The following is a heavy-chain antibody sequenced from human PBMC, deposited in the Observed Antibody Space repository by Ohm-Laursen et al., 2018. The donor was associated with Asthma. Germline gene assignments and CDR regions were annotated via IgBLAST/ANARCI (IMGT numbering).Heavy chain of an antibody. Sequence: SLRLSCSASGYTFSRYSIHWVRQFPGKGLEWVASISTASTFIYYADSVRGRFTTSRDNAKNSVYLQMNSLRAGDTALYYCARIGPEWELPGREYSLHHWGQGTQVTVSS. V-gene: IGHV3-21*01. CDR1: GYTFSRYS. D-gene: IGHD1-26*01. CDR2: ISTASTFI. J-gene: IGHJ1*01. CDR3: ARIGPEWELPGREYSLHH.